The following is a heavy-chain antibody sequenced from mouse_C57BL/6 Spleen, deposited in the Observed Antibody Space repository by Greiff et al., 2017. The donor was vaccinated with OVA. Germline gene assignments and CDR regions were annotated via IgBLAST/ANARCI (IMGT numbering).Heavy chain of an antibody. Sequence: EVQGVESGGGLVKPGGSLKLSCAASGFTFSDYGMHWVRQAPEKGLEWVAYISSGSSTIYYADTVKGRFTISRGNAKNTLFLQMTSLRSEDTAMYYCARPGTSLLDYWGQGTTLTVSS. J-gene: IGHJ2*01. CDR1: GFTFSDYG. D-gene: IGHD3-3*01. CDR2: ISSGSSTI. V-gene: IGHV5-17*01. CDR3: ARPGTSLLDY.